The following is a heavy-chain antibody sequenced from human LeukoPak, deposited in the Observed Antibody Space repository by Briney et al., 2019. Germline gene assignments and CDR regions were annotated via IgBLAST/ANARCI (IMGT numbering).Heavy chain of an antibody. CDR2: ISGSGGST. CDR1: GFTFSTYA. CDR3: AKVGYCSSANCYNYFDY. Sequence: GGSLRLSCAASGFTFSTYAMTWVRQAPGKGLEWASIISGSGGSTYYADSVKGRFTISRDKSKNTLYLQMNSLRAEDTAVYYCAKVGYCSSANCYNYFDYWGQGTLVTVSS. J-gene: IGHJ4*02. D-gene: IGHD2-2*02. V-gene: IGHV3-23*01.